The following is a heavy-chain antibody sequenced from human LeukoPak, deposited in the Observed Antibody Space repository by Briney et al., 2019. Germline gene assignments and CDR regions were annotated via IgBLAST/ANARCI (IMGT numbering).Heavy chain of an antibody. CDR1: GVTVSSNY. CDR3: ARVDMVRGNYYFMDV. V-gene: IGHV3-48*01. CDR2: ISSSSSTI. Sequence: PGGSLRLSCAVFGVTVSSNYMSWVRQAPGKGQELVSYISSSSSTIYYADSVKGRFTISRDSAKNSLYLQMNNLRAEDTAVYYCARVDMVRGNYYFMDVWGIGTTVTVSS. J-gene: IGHJ6*03. D-gene: IGHD3-10*01.